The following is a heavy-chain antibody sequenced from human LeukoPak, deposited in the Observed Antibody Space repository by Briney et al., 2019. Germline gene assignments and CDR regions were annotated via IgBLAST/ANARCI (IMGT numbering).Heavy chain of an antibody. Sequence: QTGGSLRLSCAASGFTFSSYAMHWVRQAPGKGLEWVAVISYDGSNKYYADSVKGRFTISRDNSKNTLYLQMNSLRAEVTAVYYCAREREPMEGDAFDIWGQGTMVTVSS. CDR1: GFTFSSYA. D-gene: IGHD1-1*01. CDR2: ISYDGSNK. CDR3: AREREPMEGDAFDI. J-gene: IGHJ3*02. V-gene: IGHV3-30-3*01.